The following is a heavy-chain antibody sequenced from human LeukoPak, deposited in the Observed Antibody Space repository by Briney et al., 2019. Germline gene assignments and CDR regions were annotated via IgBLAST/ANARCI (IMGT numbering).Heavy chain of an antibody. V-gene: IGHV1-2*02. Sequence: ASVKVSCKASGYTFTGYYIHWVRQAPGQGLEWMGWINPNSGGTNYAQKFQGRVIMTRDTSISTVYMELSRLRSDDTAVYYCARSDGTYWFDYWGQGTLVTVSS. D-gene: IGHD1-26*01. CDR1: GYTFTGYY. CDR2: INPNSGGT. CDR3: ARSDGTYWFDY. J-gene: IGHJ4*02.